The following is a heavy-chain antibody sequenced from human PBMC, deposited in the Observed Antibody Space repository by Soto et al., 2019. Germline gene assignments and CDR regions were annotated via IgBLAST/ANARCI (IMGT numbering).Heavy chain of an antibody. CDR1: GYTFTGYY. J-gene: IGHJ4*02. CDR2: INPDNGAA. V-gene: IGHV1-2*02. D-gene: IGHD1-26*01. CDR3: ARGPYIVGATVD. Sequence: QVQLVQSGAEVRKPGASVKVSCQVSGYTFTGYYLHWARQAPGQGLEWMGWINPDNGAANYAQQFQGRVTMTRDTSISTVYLEFSSLRSEDTAVYYCARGPYIVGATVDWGQGTLVTVSS.